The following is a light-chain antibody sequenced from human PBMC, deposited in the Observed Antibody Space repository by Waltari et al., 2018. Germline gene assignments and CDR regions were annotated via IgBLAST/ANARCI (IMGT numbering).Light chain of an antibody. J-gene: IGKJ4*01. CDR3: QQRSNRPLT. Sequence: EIVLTQSPATLSLSPGERATLSCRASQSVGSYLAWYQQKPGQAPNLLIYDASNRATGIPARFSGSGSGTDFTLTISSLEPEDFAIYYCQQRSNRPLTFGGGTKVEIK. CDR1: QSVGSY. V-gene: IGKV3-11*01. CDR2: DAS.